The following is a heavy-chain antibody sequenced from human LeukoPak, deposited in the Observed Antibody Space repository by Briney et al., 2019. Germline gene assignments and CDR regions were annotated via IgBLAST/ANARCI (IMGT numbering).Heavy chain of an antibody. CDR3: ARVGMNAADYFDY. CDR2: ISHSGST. D-gene: IGHD1-26*01. CDR1: GVSVSSGGYS. J-gene: IGHJ4*02. V-gene: IGHV4-30-2*01. Sequence: SETLSLTCGVSGVSVSSGGYSWSWIRQPPGKGLEWIGHISHSGSTYYNPSPKSRVTMSVDVSENQFSLRLSSVTAADTAVYYCARVGMNAADYFDYWGQGILVTVSS.